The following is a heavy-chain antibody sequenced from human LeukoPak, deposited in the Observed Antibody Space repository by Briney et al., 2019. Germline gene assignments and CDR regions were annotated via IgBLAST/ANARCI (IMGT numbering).Heavy chain of an antibody. CDR3: ARGLRGYSYGRPRAPYYYYYMDV. V-gene: IGHV4-39*07. J-gene: IGHJ6*03. D-gene: IGHD5-18*01. CDR2: IYYSGST. CDR1: GGSISSSSYY. Sequence: SETLSLTCTVSGGSISSSSYYWGWIRQPPGTGLEWIGSIYYSGSTYYNPSLKSRVTISVDTSKNQFSLKLRSVTAADTAVYYCARGLRGYSYGRPRAPYYYYYMDVWGKGTTVTISS.